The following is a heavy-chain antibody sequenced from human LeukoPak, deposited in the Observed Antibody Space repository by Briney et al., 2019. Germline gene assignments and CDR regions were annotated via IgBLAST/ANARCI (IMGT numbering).Heavy chain of an antibody. CDR3: ATEPGLLGYASGLFDY. V-gene: IGHV3-23*01. CDR1: GFTFSSYA. D-gene: IGHD5-12*01. CDR2: ISGSGGST. J-gene: IGHJ4*02. Sequence: PGGSLRLSCAASGFTFSSYAMSWVRQAPGKGLEWVSDISGSGGSTYYADSVKGRFTISRDNSKNTLYLQMNSLRAEDTAVYYCATEPGLLGYASGLFDYWGQGTLVTVSS.